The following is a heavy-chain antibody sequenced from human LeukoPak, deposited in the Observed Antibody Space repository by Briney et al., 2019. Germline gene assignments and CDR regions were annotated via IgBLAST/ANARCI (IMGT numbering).Heavy chain of an antibody. CDR2: IKSKIDGGTT. V-gene: IGHV3-15*01. Sequence: GGSLRLSCAASGFTFSHAWMSWVRQTPGEGLEWVGRIKSKIDGGTTDFAAAVKGRFTISRDDSKNTLYLQMNSLKTEDTAMYYCTTESPQLDYWGQGTLVTVSS. CDR3: TTESPQLDY. J-gene: IGHJ4*02. CDR1: GFTFSHAW.